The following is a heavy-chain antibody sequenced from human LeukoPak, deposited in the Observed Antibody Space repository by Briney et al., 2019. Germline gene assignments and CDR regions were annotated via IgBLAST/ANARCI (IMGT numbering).Heavy chain of an antibody. V-gene: IGHV1-2*02. CDR2: INPKNGDS. Sequence: ASVKVSCKASGYPFTTYYIHWVRQAPGQGLEWMGCINPKNGDSKYAQKFQGRVTMTRATSIPTAYMEVSRLTSDDTAVYFCARAGYDYGDSSDFWGQGTLVTVSS. CDR1: GYPFTTYY. D-gene: IGHD4-17*01. J-gene: IGHJ4*02. CDR3: ARAGYDYGDSSDF.